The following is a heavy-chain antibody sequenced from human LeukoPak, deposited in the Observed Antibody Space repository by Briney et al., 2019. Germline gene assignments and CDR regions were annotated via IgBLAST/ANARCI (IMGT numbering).Heavy chain of an antibody. CDR2: IKQDGGQI. J-gene: IGHJ2*01. CDR1: EFTFSSYW. Sequence: PGGSLRLSCAASEFTFSSYWMSWVRQAPGKGLEWVANIKQDGGQIYYLESVKGRFTVSRDNAKNSLYLQMNSLRAEDTAVYYCAKDRTVGASYWYFDLWGRGTLVTVSS. V-gene: IGHV3-7*01. CDR3: AKDRTVGASYWYFDL. D-gene: IGHD1-26*01.